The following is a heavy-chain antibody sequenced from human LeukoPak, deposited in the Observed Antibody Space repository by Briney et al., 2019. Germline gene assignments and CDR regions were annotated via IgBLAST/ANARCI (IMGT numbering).Heavy chain of an antibody. CDR2: IYLSHSET. J-gene: IGHJ5*02. V-gene: IGHV5-51*01. CDR3: ARVRDGSDWFDH. Sequence: WAYPKNPWKGSGYSFMKYWIGRDRQKPGKGPEWMGMIYLSHSETRYSPSFSGQVTISAARSISTAYLQRSMLGASDAATYDCARVRDGSDWFDHWGQGTLVTVSS. D-gene: IGHD5-24*01. CDR1: GYSFMKYW.